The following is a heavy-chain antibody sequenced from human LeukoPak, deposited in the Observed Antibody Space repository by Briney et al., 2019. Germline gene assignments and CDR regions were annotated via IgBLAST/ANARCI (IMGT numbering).Heavy chain of an antibody. D-gene: IGHD4-17*01. V-gene: IGHV4-31*03. CDR2: IYYSGST. CDR3: ARGDDYGDYAFGY. J-gene: IGHJ4*02. Sequence: PSETLSLTCTVSGGSISSGGYYWSWIRQHPGTGLEWLGYIYYSGSTYYNPSLKSRVTISVDTSKNQFSLKLSSVTAADTAVYYCARGDDYGDYAFGYWGQGTLVTVSS. CDR1: GGSISSGGYY.